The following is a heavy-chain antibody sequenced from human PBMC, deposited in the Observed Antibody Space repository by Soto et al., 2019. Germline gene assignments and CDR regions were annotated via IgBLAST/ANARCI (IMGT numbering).Heavy chain of an antibody. J-gene: IGHJ4*02. V-gene: IGHV2-26*01. CDR2: IFSNDEK. D-gene: IGHD1-26*01. CDR1: GFSLSNARMG. Sequence: QVTLKESGPVLVKPTEPLTLTCTVSGFSLSNARMGVSWIRQPPGKALEWLAHIFSNDEKSYSTSLKSRLTISKDTSKSQVVLTMTNMDPVDTATYYFARTRYSGSFDFDYWGQGTLVTVSS. CDR3: ARTRYSGSFDFDY.